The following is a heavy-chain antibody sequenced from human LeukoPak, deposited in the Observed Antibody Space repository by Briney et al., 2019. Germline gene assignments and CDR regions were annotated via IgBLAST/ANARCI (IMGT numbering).Heavy chain of an antibody. V-gene: IGHV3-74*01. Sequence: GGSLRLSCAASGLTFSSSWMYWVRQAPGQGRVWVSDINSDGSNTRYADSVRGRFTISRDNAKEMVHLQMNSLRAEDTAVYYCARAVSGWQAIDYWGQGTLVTVSS. D-gene: IGHD6-19*01. J-gene: IGHJ4*02. CDR3: ARAVSGWQAIDY. CDR1: GLTFSSSW. CDR2: INSDGSNT.